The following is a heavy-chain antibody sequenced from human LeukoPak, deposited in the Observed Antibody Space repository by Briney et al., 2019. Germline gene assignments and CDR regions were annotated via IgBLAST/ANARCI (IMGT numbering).Heavy chain of an antibody. D-gene: IGHD3-3*01. Sequence: GGSLRLSCAASGFTFSSYSMNWVRQAPGKGLEWVSSISSSSSYIYYADSVKGRFAISRDDAKNSLYLQMNSLRAEDTAVYYCARDSDFWSGYLNYYYYYGMDVWGQGTTVTVSS. CDR1: GFTFSSYS. CDR3: ARDSDFWSGYLNYYYYYGMDV. CDR2: ISSSSSYI. J-gene: IGHJ6*02. V-gene: IGHV3-21*01.